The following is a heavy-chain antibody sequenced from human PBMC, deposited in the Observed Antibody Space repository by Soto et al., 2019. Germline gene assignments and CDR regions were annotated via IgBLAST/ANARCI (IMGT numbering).Heavy chain of an antibody. D-gene: IGHD5-12*01. J-gene: IGHJ4*02. Sequence: GGSLRLSCTASGFTFGDYAMTWFRQAPGKGLEWVGFIRSQGYGGTAEYAASVKGRFSISRDDSKSIAYLQMDSLKTEDTAVYFCSRATIAASRNFDYWGQGALVTVSS. CDR2: IRSQGYGGTA. CDR1: GFTFGDYA. CDR3: SRATIAASRNFDY. V-gene: IGHV3-49*03.